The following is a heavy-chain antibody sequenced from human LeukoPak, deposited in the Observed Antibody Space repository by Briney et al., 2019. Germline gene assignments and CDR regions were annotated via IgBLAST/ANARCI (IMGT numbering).Heavy chain of an antibody. Sequence: WASVKVSCKASGYRFISQYIHWVRQAPGLWPEWLGWMHAGNGNTRYPAKFEGRVTMTRDTYSNTAYMDLTSLTSDDTAIYYCAREGSYCVGGDCYFHFWGQGTLITVSS. CDR2: MHAGNGNT. V-gene: IGHV1-2*02. D-gene: IGHD2-21*02. CDR3: AREGSYCVGGDCYFHF. CDR1: GYRFISQY. J-gene: IGHJ4*02.